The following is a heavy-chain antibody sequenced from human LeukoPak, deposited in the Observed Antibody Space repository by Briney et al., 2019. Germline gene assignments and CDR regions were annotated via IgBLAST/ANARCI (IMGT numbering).Heavy chain of an antibody. V-gene: IGHV3-21*01. D-gene: IGHD1-26*01. CDR2: ISSSSSYI. CDR3: ASGRDWVGAIFHY. CDR1: GFTFSSYS. J-gene: IGHJ4*02. Sequence: GGSLRLSCAASGFTFSSYSMNWVRQAPGKGLEWVSSISSSSSYIYYADSVKGRFTISRDNAKNSLYLQMNSLRAEDTAVYYCASGRDWVGAIFHYWGQGTLVTSPQ.